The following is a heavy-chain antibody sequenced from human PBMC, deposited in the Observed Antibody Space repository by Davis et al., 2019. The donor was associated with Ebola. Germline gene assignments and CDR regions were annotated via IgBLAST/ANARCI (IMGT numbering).Heavy chain of an antibody. CDR3: ARAGSYRFDY. J-gene: IGHJ4*02. CDR2: INSDGSSI. V-gene: IGHV3-74*01. Sequence: HTGGSLRLSCAASGFTFSSYWMHWVRQAPGKGLVWVSRINSDGSSINYADSVQGRFTISRDNAKNTLYLQMISLRAEDTAVYYCARAGSYRFDYWGQGTLVTVSS. D-gene: IGHD3-16*02. CDR1: GFTFSSYW.